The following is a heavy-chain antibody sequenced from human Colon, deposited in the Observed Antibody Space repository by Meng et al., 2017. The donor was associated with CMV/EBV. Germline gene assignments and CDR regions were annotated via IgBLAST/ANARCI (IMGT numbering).Heavy chain of an antibody. J-gene: IGHJ6*02. CDR3: ARDQTTESYYYYGMDV. CDR2: IYYSGST. Sequence: GSLRLSCTVSGGSISSYYWSWIRQPPGKGLEWIGYIYYSGSTNYNPSLKSRVTISVDTSKNQFSLKLSPVTAADTAVYYCARDQTTESYYYYGMDVWGQGTTVTVSS. D-gene: IGHD4-11*01. V-gene: IGHV4-59*01. CDR1: GGSISSYY.